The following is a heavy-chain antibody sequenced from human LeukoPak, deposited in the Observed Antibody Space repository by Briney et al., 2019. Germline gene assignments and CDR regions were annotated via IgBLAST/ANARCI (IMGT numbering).Heavy chain of an antibody. CDR2: IIPIFGTA. D-gene: IGHD1-1*01. V-gene: IGHV1-69*13. J-gene: IGHJ5*02. Sequence: ASVKVSCKASGGTFSSYAISWVRQAPGQGLEWMGGIIPIFGTANYAQKFQGRVTITADESTSTAYMELSSLRSEDTAVYYCVKGPNWNDGNNWFDPWGQGTLVTVSS. CDR3: VKGPNWNDGNNWFDP. CDR1: GGTFSSYA.